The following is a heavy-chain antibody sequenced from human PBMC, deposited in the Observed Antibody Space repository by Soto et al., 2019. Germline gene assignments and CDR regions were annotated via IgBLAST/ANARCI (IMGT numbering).Heavy chain of an antibody. Sequence: PGGSLRLSCAASGFNFGTYAMHWVRQAPGKGLEWVAFISYDGSNKYYADSVKGRFTISRDNPKSTLYLQMNNLTAEDTAVYYCARDRYGMDVRGQATTVTVAS. D-gene: IGHD3-9*01. CDR2: ISYDGSNK. CDR3: ARDRYGMDV. J-gene: IGHJ6*02. CDR1: GFNFGTYA. V-gene: IGHV3-30*04.